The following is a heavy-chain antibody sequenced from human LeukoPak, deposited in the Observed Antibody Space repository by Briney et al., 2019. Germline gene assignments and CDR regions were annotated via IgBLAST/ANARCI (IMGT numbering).Heavy chain of an antibody. V-gene: IGHV5-51*01. J-gene: IGHJ6*03. CDR3: ARTYYYDSSGYVDGYMDV. CDR2: IYPGDSDT. CDR1: GYSFTSYW. D-gene: IGHD3-22*01. Sequence: GESLKISCKGSGYSFTSYWIGWVRQVPGKGLEWMGIIYPGDSDTRYSPSFQGQVTISADKSISTAYLQWSSLKASDTAMYYCARTYYYDSSGYVDGYMDVWGKGTTVTVSS.